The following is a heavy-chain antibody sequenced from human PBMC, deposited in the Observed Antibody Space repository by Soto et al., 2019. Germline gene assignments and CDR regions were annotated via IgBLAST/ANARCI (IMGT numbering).Heavy chain of an antibody. V-gene: IGHV5-51*01. J-gene: IGHJ5*01. CDR2: IYLGDSDT. CDR3: ARQSSIATPSQS. Sequence: PGESLKISCQVSGYSFTNYWIAWVRQMPGKGLEWMGIIYLGDSDTRYSPSFQGQVTISADKSISTAYLQWSSLRASDTAIYYCARQSSIATPSQSWGHGTLVTVSS. CDR1: GYSFTNYW.